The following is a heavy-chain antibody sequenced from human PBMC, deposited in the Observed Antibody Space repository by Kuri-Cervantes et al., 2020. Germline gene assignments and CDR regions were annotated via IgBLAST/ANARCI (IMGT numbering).Heavy chain of an antibody. CDR3: ARGVLRYFDWLEYYFDY. CDR1: GGSISSYY. CDR2: IYISGST. V-gene: IGHV4-4*07. D-gene: IGHD3-9*01. J-gene: IGHJ4*02. Sequence: GSLRLSCTVSGGSISSYYWSWIRQPAGKGLEWIGRIYISGSTNYNPSLKSRVTMSVDTSKNQFSLKLSSVTAADTAVYYCARGVLRYFDWLEYYFDYWGQGTLVTVSS.